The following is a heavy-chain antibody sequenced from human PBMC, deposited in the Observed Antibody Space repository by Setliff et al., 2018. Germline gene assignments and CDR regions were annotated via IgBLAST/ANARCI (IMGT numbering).Heavy chain of an antibody. CDR1: GGSFSGYY. CDR2: INHSGST. V-gene: IGHV4-34*01. CDR3: ARDLGYSYGIYYFDY. D-gene: IGHD5-18*01. J-gene: IGHJ4*02. Sequence: SETLSLTCAVYGGSFSGYYWSWIRQPPGKGLEWIGEINHSGSTNYNPSLKSRVTISVDTSKNQFSLKLSSVTAADTAVYYCARDLGYSYGIYYFDYWGQGTLVTVSS.